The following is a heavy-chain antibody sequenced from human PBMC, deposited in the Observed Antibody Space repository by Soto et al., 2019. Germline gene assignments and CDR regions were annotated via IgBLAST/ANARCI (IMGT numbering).Heavy chain of an antibody. Sequence: QVQLQQWGAGLLKPSETLSLTCAVYGGSFSGYYWTWIRQPPGKGLEWIGENNHSGEINHSGGSSHPPYHKSRATISVDTSKNQFSLMLTSVTAAATALYYCARCLHTDCPIAGHWGPRPLVTVSS. CDR3: ARCLHTDCPIAGH. D-gene: IGHD2-21*02. CDR1: GGSFSGYY. J-gene: IGHJ4*02. V-gene: IGHV4-34*04. CDR2: INHSGGS.